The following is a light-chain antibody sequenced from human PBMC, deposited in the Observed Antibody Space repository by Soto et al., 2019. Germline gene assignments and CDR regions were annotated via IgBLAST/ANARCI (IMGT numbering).Light chain of an antibody. V-gene: IGLV1-44*01. CDR1: SPNIGSNT. Sequence: QSVLTQPPSASGTPGQRVTISCSGSSPNIGSNTVNWYQQLPGKAPKLLIYSNNQRPSGVPDRFSGSKSGTSASLAISGLQSEAEADYYCAAWDDSLNGVVFGGGTKVTVL. J-gene: IGLJ2*01. CDR3: AAWDDSLNGVV. CDR2: SNN.